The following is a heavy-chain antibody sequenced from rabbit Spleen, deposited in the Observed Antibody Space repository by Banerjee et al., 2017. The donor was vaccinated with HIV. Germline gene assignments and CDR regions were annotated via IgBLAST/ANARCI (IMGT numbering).Heavy chain of an antibody. D-gene: IGHD6-1*01. J-gene: IGHJ6*01. Sequence: QEQLEESGGDLVKPGASLTLTCKASGFTLSSYWMCWVRQAPGKGLEWITCMDGGSGGGTVFANWAKGRFTISKTSSTTVTLQIPSLTVADTATYFCARRADSTYGYPLNLWGPGTLVTVS. CDR1: GFTLSSYW. CDR2: MDGGSGGGT. CDR3: ARRADSTYGYPLNL. V-gene: IGHV1S45*01.